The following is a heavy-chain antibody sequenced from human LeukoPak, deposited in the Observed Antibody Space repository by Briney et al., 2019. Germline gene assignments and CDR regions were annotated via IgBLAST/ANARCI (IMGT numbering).Heavy chain of an antibody. V-gene: IGHV4-34*01. Sequence: SETPSLTCAVYGGSFSGYYWSWIRQPPGKGLEWIGEINHSGSTNYNPSLKSRVTISVDTSKNQFSLKLSSVTAADTAVYYCARVLVGGKPGGATTGHYYYYYMDVWGKGTTATISS. CDR3: ARVLVGGKPGGATTGHYYYYYMDV. J-gene: IGHJ6*03. D-gene: IGHD1-26*01. CDR1: GGSFSGYY. CDR2: INHSGST.